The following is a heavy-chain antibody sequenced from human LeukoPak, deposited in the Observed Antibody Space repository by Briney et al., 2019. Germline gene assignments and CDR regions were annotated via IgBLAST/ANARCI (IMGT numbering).Heavy chain of an antibody. Sequence: ASVKVSCKASGYSFSTYGISWLRQAPGQGLEWMGWISGKSGKRNYAQKLQGRVTMTTNTSTSTAYMELTSLTSDDTAVYYCARDCGSDCCQLPFWGQGTMVTVSS. D-gene: IGHD2-21*02. CDR2: ISGKSGKR. J-gene: IGHJ3*01. CDR1: GYSFSTYG. V-gene: IGHV1-18*01. CDR3: ARDCGSDCCQLPF.